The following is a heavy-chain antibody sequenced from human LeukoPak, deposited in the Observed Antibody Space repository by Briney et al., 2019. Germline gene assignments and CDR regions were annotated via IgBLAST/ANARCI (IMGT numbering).Heavy chain of an antibody. D-gene: IGHD3-22*01. CDR3: ARYVVVITTIDY. V-gene: IGHV4-39*01. CDR2: IYYSGST. CDR1: GVAISSSSYY. Sequence: PPETLSLTCTVSGVAISSSSYYRGWIRQPPGKGLEWIGSIYYSGSTYYNPSLKSRVTISVDTSKNQFSLKLSSVTAADTAVYYCARYVVVITTIDYWGQGTLVTVSS. J-gene: IGHJ4*02.